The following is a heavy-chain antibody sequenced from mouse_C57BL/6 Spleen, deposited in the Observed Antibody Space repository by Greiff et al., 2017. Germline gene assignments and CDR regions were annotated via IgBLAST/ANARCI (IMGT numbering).Heavy chain of an antibody. J-gene: IGHJ1*03. CDR1: GFNIKDYY. CDR2: IDPEDGDT. Sequence: VQLQQSGAELVRPGASVKLSCTASGFNIKDYYMHWVKQRPEQGLEWIGRIDPEDGDTEYAPKFQGKATMTAYTSSNPAYLQLSSLTSEDTAVYYCTTSDYDWYFDVWGTGTTVTVSS. V-gene: IGHV14-1*01. D-gene: IGHD2-4*01. CDR3: TTSDYDWYFDV.